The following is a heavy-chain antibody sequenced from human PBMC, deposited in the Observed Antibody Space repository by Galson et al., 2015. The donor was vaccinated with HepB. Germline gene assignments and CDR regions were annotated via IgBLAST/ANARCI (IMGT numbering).Heavy chain of an antibody. V-gene: IGHV3-23*01. CDR3: AKGLTSGSPYRAFEM. D-gene: IGHD3-22*01. CDR2: IGYTGSYT. Sequence: SLRLSCAASGFTLNIHDMIWVRQAPGKGLEWVSTIGYTGSYTFYAESVKGRFTISRDTSRNTLSLQMNSLRAEDTAVYYCAKGLTSGSPYRAFEMWGQGTMVTVSS. CDR1: GFTLNIHD. J-gene: IGHJ3*02.